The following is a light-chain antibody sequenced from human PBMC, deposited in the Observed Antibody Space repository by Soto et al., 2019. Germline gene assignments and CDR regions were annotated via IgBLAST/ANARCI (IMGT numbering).Light chain of an antibody. J-gene: IGKJ5*01. CDR2: TVS. CDR1: QSLVHTDGIAY. CDR3: MQGLHWPIS. Sequence: VMKKTPLSLPVSLGQPASISCRSSQSLVHTDGIAYLNWFHQRPGQSPRRLIYTVSNRDSGVPARFSGSGSGTDFTLKISRVEAEDVGVTYFMQGLHWPISFG. V-gene: IGKV2-30*02.